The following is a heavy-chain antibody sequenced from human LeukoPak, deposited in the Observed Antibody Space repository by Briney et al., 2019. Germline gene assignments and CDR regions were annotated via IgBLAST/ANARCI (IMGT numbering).Heavy chain of an antibody. CDR3: ASLRERSYYARGFDY. D-gene: IGHD3-3*01. Sequence: SETLSLTCTVSGGSISSSSYYWGWIRQPPGKGLEWIGSIYYSGSTYYNPSLKSRVTMSVDKSKNQFSLKLSSVTAKDTAVYYCASLRERSYYARGFDYWGQGTLVTVSA. CDR2: IYYSGST. J-gene: IGHJ4*02. V-gene: IGHV4-39*01. CDR1: GGSISSSSYY.